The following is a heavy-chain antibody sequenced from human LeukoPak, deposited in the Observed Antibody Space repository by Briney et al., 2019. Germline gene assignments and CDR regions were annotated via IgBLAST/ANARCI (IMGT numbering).Heavy chain of an antibody. CDR1: GYTFTSYY. CDR2: INPSGGST. J-gene: IGHJ5*02. V-gene: IGHV1-46*01. D-gene: IGHD1-26*01. Sequence: ASVKVSCKASGYTFTSYYMHWVRQAPGQGLEWMGIINPSGGSTSYAQKFQGRVTMTRDMSTSTVYMELSSLRSEDTAVYYCARAWEIRAWFDPWGQGTLVTVSS. CDR3: ARAWEIRAWFDP.